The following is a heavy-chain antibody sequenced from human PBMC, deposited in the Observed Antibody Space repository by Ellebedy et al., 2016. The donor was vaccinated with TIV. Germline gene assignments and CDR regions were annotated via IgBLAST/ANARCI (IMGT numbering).Heavy chain of an antibody. CDR3: AKVLFAFGEFESPFDP. D-gene: IGHD3-10*01. CDR2: IRYDGSDK. J-gene: IGHJ5*02. V-gene: IGHV3-30*02. Sequence: GESLKISCVASGFTFNGYGMHWVRQAPGKGLEWVTFIRYDGSDKYYSDSVKGRFTISRDNSKNTLNLQMNSLRLEDTAVYYCAKVLFAFGEFESPFDPWGQGTLVIVSS. CDR1: GFTFNGYG.